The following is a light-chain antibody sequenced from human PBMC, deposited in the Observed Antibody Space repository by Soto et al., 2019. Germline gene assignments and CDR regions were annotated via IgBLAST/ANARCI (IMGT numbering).Light chain of an antibody. CDR1: SSNIGAGYD. CDR2: GNS. Sequence: QSVLTQPASVSGATGERVTISCTGSSSNIGAGYDVHWYQQLPGTAPKLLIYGNSNRPSGVPDRFSGSKSGTSASLAITGLQAEDEADYYCQSYDSSLSGVVFGGGTKLTVL. V-gene: IGLV1-40*01. CDR3: QSYDSSLSGVV. J-gene: IGLJ2*01.